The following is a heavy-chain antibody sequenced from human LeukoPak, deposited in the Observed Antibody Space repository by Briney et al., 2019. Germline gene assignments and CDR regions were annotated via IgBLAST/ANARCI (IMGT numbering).Heavy chain of an antibody. Sequence: GGSLRLSCAASGFTFSSYAMSWVRQAPGKGLEWVSAISGSGGSTYYADSVKGRFTNSRDNSKNTLYLQMNGLRAEDTAVYYCAKDPRGSGTFFDYWGQGTLVTVSS. CDR3: AKDPRGSGTFFDY. D-gene: IGHD2-15*01. V-gene: IGHV3-23*01. CDR2: ISGSGGST. CDR1: GFTFSSYA. J-gene: IGHJ4*02.